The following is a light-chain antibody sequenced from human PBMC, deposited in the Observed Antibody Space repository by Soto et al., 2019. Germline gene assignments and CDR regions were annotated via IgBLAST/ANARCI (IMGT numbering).Light chain of an antibody. CDR3: LQHNRYPLT. V-gene: IGKV1-17*01. J-gene: IGKJ4*01. CDR2: AAS. CDR1: QSISNY. Sequence: DIQMTQSPSSLSASVGDRVTITCRASQSISNYLDWYQLKPGKAPKLLIYAASSLQSGVPSRFSGSGSGTEFTLTISSLQPEDFATYYCLQHNRYPLTFGGGTKVEIK.